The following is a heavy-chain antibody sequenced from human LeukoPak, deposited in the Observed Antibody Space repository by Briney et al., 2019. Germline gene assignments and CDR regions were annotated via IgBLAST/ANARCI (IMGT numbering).Heavy chain of an antibody. D-gene: IGHD3-3*01. CDR1: GGSISSSNW. Sequence: SETLSLTCAVSGGSISSSNWWSWVRQPPGKGLEWIGEIYHSGSTNYNPSLKSRVTISVDKSKNQFSLKLSSVTAADTAVYYCARGPFHLYDFCSGYYEYYFDYWGQGTLVTVSS. V-gene: IGHV4-4*02. CDR3: ARGPFHLYDFCSGYYEYYFDY. J-gene: IGHJ4*02. CDR2: IYHSGST.